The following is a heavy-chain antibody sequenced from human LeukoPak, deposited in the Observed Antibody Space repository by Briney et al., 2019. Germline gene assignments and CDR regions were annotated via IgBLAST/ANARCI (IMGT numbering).Heavy chain of an antibody. J-gene: IGHJ4*02. Sequence: GGSLRLSCAASGFTFNNYPMHWVRRAPGKGLEWVALISYDGRKDYFAEPVKGRFTMSRDNSKNTLFLQMNTLRAEDTAVYYCARRSGSSFDYWGQGTVVTVSS. CDR3: ARRSGSSFDY. CDR1: GFTFNNYP. D-gene: IGHD6-6*01. CDR2: ISYDGRKD. V-gene: IGHV3-30*01.